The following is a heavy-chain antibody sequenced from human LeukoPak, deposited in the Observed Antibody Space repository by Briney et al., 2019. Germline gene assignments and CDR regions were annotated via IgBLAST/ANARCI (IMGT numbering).Heavy chain of an antibody. CDR2: IYYSGNT. CDR3: ARHVRQQLPPKAFDY. Sequence: PSETLSLTCTVSGGSISSGIYYWGWIRQPPGKGLEWIGSIYYSGNTYYNPSLKSRVTISVDTSKNQLSLKLNSVTAADTAVYYCARHVRQQLPPKAFDYWGQGTLATVSS. V-gene: IGHV4-39*01. D-gene: IGHD6-13*01. J-gene: IGHJ4*02. CDR1: GGSISSGIYY.